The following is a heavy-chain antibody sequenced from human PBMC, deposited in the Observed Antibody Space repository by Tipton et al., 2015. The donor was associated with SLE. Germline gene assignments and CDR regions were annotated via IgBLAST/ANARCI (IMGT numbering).Heavy chain of an antibody. V-gene: IGHV1-46*01. J-gene: IGHJ4*02. Sequence: QVQLVQSGAEVRKPGASVKVSCKASGYPFSNYYIHWVRQAPGQGLEWLAVIFSNGGGTIYAQNFQGRVTLTTDTATSTVYMELSSLRSEDTAVYYCVRGGTMTTVKYEIFRYWGQGTLVTVSS. CDR1: GYPFSNYY. D-gene: IGHD4-11*01. CDR3: VRGGTMTTVKYEIFRY. CDR2: IFSNGGGT.